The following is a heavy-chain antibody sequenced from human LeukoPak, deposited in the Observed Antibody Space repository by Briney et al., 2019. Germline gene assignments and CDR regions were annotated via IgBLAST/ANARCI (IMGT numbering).Heavy chain of an antibody. CDR3: ARGIAAAGLFYYYYMDV. D-gene: IGHD6-13*01. CDR2: IIPIFGTA. Sequence: VASVKVSCKASGGTFSSYAISWVRQAPGQGLEWMGGIIPIFGTANYAQKFQGRVTITADKSTSTAYMELSSLRSEDTAVYYCARGIAAAGLFYYYYMDVWGKGTTVTVSS. V-gene: IGHV1-69*06. CDR1: GGTFSSYA. J-gene: IGHJ6*03.